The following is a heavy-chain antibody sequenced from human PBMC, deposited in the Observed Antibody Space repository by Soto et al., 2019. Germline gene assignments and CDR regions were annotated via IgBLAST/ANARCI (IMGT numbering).Heavy chain of an antibody. J-gene: IGHJ4*02. D-gene: IGHD3-22*01. V-gene: IGHV4-39*01. CDR2: IYYSGST. CDR1: GGSISSGGYY. CDR3: ASQHYYDSSGYYVVY. Sequence: TLSLTCTVSGGSISSGGYYWSWIRQPPGKGLEWIGSIYYSGSTYYNPSLKSRVTISIDTSKNQFSLKLSSVTATDTAVYYCASQHYYDSSGYYVVYWGQGTLVTVSS.